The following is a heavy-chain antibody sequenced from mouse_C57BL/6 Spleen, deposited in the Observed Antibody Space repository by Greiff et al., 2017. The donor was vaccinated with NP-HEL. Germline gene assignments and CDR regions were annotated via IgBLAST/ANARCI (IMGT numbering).Heavy chain of an antibody. V-gene: IGHV1-59*01. J-gene: IGHJ2*01. CDR3: ARTQTGTGGFDY. Sequence: VKLQQPGAELVRPGTSVKLSCKASGYTFTSYWMHWVKQRPGQGLEWIGVIDPSDSYTNYNQKFKGKATLTVDTSSSTAYMQLSSLTSEDSAVYYCARTQTGTGGFDYWGQGTTLTVSS. CDR1: GYTFTSYW. D-gene: IGHD4-1*01. CDR2: IDPSDSYT.